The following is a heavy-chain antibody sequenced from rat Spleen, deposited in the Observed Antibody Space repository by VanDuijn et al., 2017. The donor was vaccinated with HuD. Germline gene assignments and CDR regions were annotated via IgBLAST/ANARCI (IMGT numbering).Heavy chain of an antibody. CDR2: IKYDGTNI. J-gene: IGHJ2*01. V-gene: IGHV5-20*01. D-gene: IGHD1-1*01. CDR3: TKESLQWSFDY. Sequence: EVQLVESDGGLVQPGRSLKLSCAASGFTFSDYYMAWVRQVPRKGLEWVATIKYDGTNINYRDSVKGRFTISRDNVKRTLYLQMDSLRSEDTATYYCTKESLQWSFDYWGQGVMVTVSS. CDR1: GFTFSDYY.